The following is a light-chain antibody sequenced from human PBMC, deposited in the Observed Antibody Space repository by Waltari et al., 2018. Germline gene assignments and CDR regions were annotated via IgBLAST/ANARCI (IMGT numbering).Light chain of an antibody. J-gene: IGLJ2*01. Sequence: QSALTQPASVSGSPGQSITFSCTGPASAAGPSKLVSWYQHHPGTAPKLIIYDGDKRPSGVSSRFSASKSGDTASLTISGLQSEDEADYYCCSYVGGAKVTFGGGTKVTVL. CDR3: CSYVGGAKVT. V-gene: IGLV2-23*01. CDR1: ASAAGPSKL. CDR2: DGD.